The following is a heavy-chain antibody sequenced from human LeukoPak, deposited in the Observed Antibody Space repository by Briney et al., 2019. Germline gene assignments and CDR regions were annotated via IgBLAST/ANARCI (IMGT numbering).Heavy chain of an antibody. CDR3: ARVAQSSSDY. Sequence: SETLSLTCTVSGGSISSSSYYWGWIRQPPGKGLEWIGSIYYSGSTYYNPSLKSRVTISVDTSKNQFSLKLSSVTAADTAVYYCARVAQSSSDYWGQGTLVTVSS. D-gene: IGHD5-12*01. V-gene: IGHV4-39*01. CDR2: IYYSGST. CDR1: GGSISSSSYY. J-gene: IGHJ4*02.